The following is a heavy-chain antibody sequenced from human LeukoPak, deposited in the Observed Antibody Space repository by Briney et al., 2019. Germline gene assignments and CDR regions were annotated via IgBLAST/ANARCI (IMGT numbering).Heavy chain of an antibody. V-gene: IGHV3-33*08. Sequence: GGSLRLSCAVSGFAFSDYYMDWVRQAPGKGLEWVAVIWYDGSNKYYADSVKGRFTISRDNSKNTLYLQMNSLRAEDTAVYYCARDREAVYYDSSGYYWAEYFQHWGQGTLVTVSS. CDR3: ARDREAVYYDSSGYYWAEYFQH. D-gene: IGHD3-22*01. CDR2: IWYDGSNK. CDR1: GFAFSDYY. J-gene: IGHJ1*01.